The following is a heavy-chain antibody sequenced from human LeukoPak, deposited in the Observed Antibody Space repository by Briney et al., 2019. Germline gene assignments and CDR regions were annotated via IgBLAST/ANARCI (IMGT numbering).Heavy chain of an antibody. CDR1: GFTFSSFT. D-gene: IGHD2-2*01. V-gene: IGHV3-30*09. Sequence: PGGSLRLSCAASGFTFSSFTLHWVRQAPGKGLEWVALISYDGDNKYYADSVKGRFAISRDNSKNTLYLQMNSLRAEDTAVYYCAKDQYQLPPSAFDIWGQGTMVTVSS. CDR3: AKDQYQLPPSAFDI. CDR2: ISYDGDNK. J-gene: IGHJ3*02.